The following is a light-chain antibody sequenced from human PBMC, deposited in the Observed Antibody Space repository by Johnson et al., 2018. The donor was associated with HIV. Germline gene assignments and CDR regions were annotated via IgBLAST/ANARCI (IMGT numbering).Light chain of an antibody. CDR2: DNN. Sequence: QSVLTQPPSVSAAPGQKVTISCSGSSSNIGNNYVSWFQHLPGTAPKLLIYDNNKRPSGIPDRFSGSKSGTSATLGITGLQTGDEADYYCGTWDSSLSTGGNVFGTGTKVTVL. CDR1: SSNIGNNY. V-gene: IGLV1-51*01. CDR3: GTWDSSLSTGGNV. J-gene: IGLJ1*01.